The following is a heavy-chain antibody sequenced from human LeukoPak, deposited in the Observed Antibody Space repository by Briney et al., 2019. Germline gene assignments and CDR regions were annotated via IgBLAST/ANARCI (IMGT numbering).Heavy chain of an antibody. V-gene: IGHV1-69*06. CDR3: ARTPASNYYDSSGYYYYFDY. Sequence: GASVKVSCKASGGTFSSYAISWVRQAPGQGLEWMGVNIPIFGTANYAQKFQGRVTITADKSTSTAYMELSSLRSEDTAVYYCARTPASNYYDSSGYYYYFDYWGQGTLVTVSS. J-gene: IGHJ4*02. D-gene: IGHD3-22*01. CDR2: NIPIFGTA. CDR1: GGTFSSYA.